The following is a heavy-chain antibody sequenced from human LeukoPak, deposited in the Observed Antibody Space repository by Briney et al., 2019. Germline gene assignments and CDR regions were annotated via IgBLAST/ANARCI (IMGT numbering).Heavy chain of an antibody. CDR2: INPNSGGT. D-gene: IGHD2-2*02. Sequence: ASVKVSCKASGYTFTGYYMHWVRQAPGQGLEWMGWINPNSGGTNYAQKFQGRVTMTRDTSISTAYMELSRLRSDDTAVYYCARVGYCSSTSCYNGLDYWGQGTLVTVSS. J-gene: IGHJ4*02. CDR3: ARVGYCSSTSCYNGLDY. V-gene: IGHV1-2*02. CDR1: GYTFTGYY.